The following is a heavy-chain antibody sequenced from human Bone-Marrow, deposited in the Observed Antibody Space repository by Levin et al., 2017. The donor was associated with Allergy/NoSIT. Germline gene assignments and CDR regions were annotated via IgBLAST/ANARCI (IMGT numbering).Heavy chain of an antibody. CDR2: TYYRSKWYN. D-gene: IGHD4-23*01. V-gene: IGHV6-1*01. J-gene: IGHJ4*02. CDR3: ARTIDYGGNKFDC. CDR1: GASVSSNSAA. Sequence: PSETLSLTCAISGASVSSNSAAWSWIRQSPSRGLEWLGRTYYRSKWYNDYAESVKSRMIINPDTSKNQFSLQLNSVTPEDTAVYYCARTIDYGGNKFDCWGQGTLVTVSS.